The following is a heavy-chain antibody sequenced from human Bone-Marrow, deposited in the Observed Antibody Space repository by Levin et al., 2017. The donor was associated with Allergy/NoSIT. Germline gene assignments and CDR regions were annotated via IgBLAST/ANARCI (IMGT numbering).Heavy chain of an antibody. Sequence: GGSLRLSCAASGFTFSSYAMSWVRQAPGKGLEWVSAISGSGGTTYYADTVKGRFTISRDNSKNTLYLQMNNLRAEDTALYYCAKTSSTGSVNYYALDVWGQGTTVTVSS. J-gene: IGHJ6*02. V-gene: IGHV3-23*01. CDR3: AKTSSTGSVNYYALDV. CDR1: GFTFSSYA. D-gene: IGHD2-2*01. CDR2: ISGSGGTT.